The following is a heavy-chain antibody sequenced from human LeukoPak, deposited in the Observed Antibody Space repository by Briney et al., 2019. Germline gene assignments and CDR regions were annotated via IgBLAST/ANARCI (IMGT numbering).Heavy chain of an antibody. Sequence: GGSLRLSCAASGSTVSSNYMSWVRQAPGKGLEWVSVIYSGGSTYYADSVKGRFTIYRDNSKNTLYLQMNSLRSEDTAVYYCAKDGYGSGSYFAYWGQGSLVTVTS. V-gene: IGHV3-53*05. J-gene: IGHJ4*02. D-gene: IGHD3-10*01. CDR2: IYSGGST. CDR1: GSTVSSNY. CDR3: AKDGYGSGSYFAY.